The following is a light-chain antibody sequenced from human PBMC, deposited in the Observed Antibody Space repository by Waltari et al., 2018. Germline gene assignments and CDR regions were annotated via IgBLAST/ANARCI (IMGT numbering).Light chain of an antibody. CDR2: EVS. CDR1: QGLVHSDGNTY. V-gene: IGKV2-30*02. CDR3: MQATHWSYT. J-gene: IGKJ2*01. Sequence: DVVMTQSPLSLPVTLGQPASISCRSSQGLVHSDGNTYLSWFQQRPGQSPRRLIYEVSNRDSGVPDRFRGSGSGTDVTLKISRVEAEDVAVYYCMQATHWSYTFGQGTKLEIK.